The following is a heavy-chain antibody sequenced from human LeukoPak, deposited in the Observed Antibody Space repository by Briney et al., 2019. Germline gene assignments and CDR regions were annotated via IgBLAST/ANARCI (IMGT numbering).Heavy chain of an antibody. J-gene: IGHJ5*02. D-gene: IGHD5-18*01. Sequence: PSETLSLTCTVSGGSISGYYCSWIRQPPGKGLEWIGYISYNSGSTNYNPSLKSRVSISADTSKNQCFLKLSSVTTADTAVYYCASGYSYVPAWGQGTLVTVSS. V-gene: IGHV4-59*01. CDR3: ASGYSYVPA. CDR2: ISYNSGST. CDR1: GGSISGYY.